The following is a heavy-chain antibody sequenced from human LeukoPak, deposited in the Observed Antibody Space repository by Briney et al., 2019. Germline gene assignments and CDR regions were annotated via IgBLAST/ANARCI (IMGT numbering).Heavy chain of an antibody. V-gene: IGHV1-18*01. CDR3: ARELGPYYDILTGQHPFDY. D-gene: IGHD3-9*01. CDR1: GYTFTSYG. Sequence: ASVKVSCKASGYTFTSYGISWVRQAPGQGLEWMGWISAYNGNTNYAQKLQGRVTMTTDTSTSTAYMELRSLRSDDTAVYYCARELGPYYDILTGQHPFDYWGQGTLVTVSS. J-gene: IGHJ4*02. CDR2: ISAYNGNT.